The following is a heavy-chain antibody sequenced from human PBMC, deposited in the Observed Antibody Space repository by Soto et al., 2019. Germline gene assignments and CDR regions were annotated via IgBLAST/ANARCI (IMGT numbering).Heavy chain of an antibody. CDR3: AIRPGGLLLGY. D-gene: IGHD2-15*01. Sequence: GGSLRLSCAASGFTFSRYAVSWVRQAPGKGLEWVSAISGSGGSTYYADSVKGRFTISRDNSKNTLYLQMNSLRAEDPAVYYCAIRPGGLLLGYWGQGTLVTVSS. J-gene: IGHJ4*02. CDR1: GFTFSRYA. CDR2: ISGSGGST. V-gene: IGHV3-23*01.